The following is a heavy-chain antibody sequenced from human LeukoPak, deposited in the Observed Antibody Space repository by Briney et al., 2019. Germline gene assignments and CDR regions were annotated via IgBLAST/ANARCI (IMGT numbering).Heavy chain of an antibody. CDR2: IIPIFGTA. D-gene: IGHD4-17*01. Sequence: GASVKVSCKASGGTFSSYAISWVRQAPGQGLEWMGGIIPIFGTANYAQKFQGRVTITADESTSTAYMELSSLRSEDTAVYYCARNYGDYVGPFDYWGQGTLDTVSS. V-gene: IGHV1-69*01. CDR1: GGTFSSYA. CDR3: ARNYGDYVGPFDY. J-gene: IGHJ4*02.